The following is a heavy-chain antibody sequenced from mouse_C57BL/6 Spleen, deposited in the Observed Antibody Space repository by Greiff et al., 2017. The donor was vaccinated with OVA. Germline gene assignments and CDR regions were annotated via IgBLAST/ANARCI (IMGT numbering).Heavy chain of an antibody. V-gene: IGHV1-69*01. CDR1: GYTFTSYW. CDR2: IDPSDSYT. Sequence: QVQLQQPGAELVMPGASVKLSCKASGYTFTSYWMHWVKQRPGQGLEWIGEIDPSDSYTNYNQKFKGKSTLTVDKSSSTAYMQLSSLTSEDSAVYYCARGLGRRYAMDDWGQGTSVTVSS. CDR3: ARGLGRRYAMDD. D-gene: IGHD4-1*01. J-gene: IGHJ4*01.